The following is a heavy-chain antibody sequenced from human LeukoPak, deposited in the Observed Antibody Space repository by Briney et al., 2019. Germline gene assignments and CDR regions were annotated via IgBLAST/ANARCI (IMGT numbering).Heavy chain of an antibody. CDR3: ARDGYGSSGYSLDAFAI. D-gene: IGHD3-22*01. CDR1: GGSISSGSYY. CDR2: IYTSGST. J-gene: IGHJ3*02. V-gene: IGHV4-61*02. Sequence: PSETLSLTCTVSGGSISSGSYYWTWIRQPAGKGLEWIGRIYTSGSTNYNPSLKSRVTISADTSKNQFSLKLSSVTAADTAVYYCARDGYGSSGYSLDAFAIWGQGTMVTVSS.